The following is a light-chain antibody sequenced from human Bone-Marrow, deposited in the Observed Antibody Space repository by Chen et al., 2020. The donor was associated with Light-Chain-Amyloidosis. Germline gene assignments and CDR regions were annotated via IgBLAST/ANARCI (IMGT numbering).Light chain of an antibody. CDR2: GSS. J-gene: IGKJ4*01. CDR3: QQYGTSPLT. CDR1: QTISSHY. Sequence: DIVFTQSPGPLSLSPGEGPTLACRASQTISSHYLTWYQQKFGQAPRLLIYGSSSRATGIPDRFTGSGSGTDFTLTINRLEPEDFAMYYCQQYGTSPLTFGGGTKVEIK. V-gene: IGKV3-20*01.